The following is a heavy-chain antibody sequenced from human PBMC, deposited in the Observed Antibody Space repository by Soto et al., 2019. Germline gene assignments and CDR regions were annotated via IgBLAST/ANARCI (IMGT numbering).Heavy chain of an antibody. CDR2: IYHSGST. J-gene: IGHJ3*02. CDR3: ASIGQMESMEAFDI. V-gene: IGHV4-4*02. Sequence: QVQLQESGPGLVKPSGTLSLTCAVSSGSISSSNWWSWVRQPPGKGLEWIGEIYHSGSTNYNPSLKSRVTISVDKSKNQFSLKLSAVTDADTAVYYCASIGQMESMEAFDIWGQGTMVTVSS. D-gene: IGHD2-15*01. CDR1: SGSISSSNW.